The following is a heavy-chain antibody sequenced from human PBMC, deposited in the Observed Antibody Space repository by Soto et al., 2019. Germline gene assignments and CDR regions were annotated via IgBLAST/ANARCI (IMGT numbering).Heavy chain of an antibody. Sequence: QVHLVESGGVVVQPGRSLRLSCAASGFSFTNYIMHWVRKAPGKGLEWVAAILYDGSKTYYADSVKGRFTISRDSSKNTLYLQMNSLSDAETAVYSCAVVGADIWGQGTLVTVSS. CDR3: AVVGADI. CDR2: ILYDGSKT. J-gene: IGHJ4*02. D-gene: IGHD2-15*01. V-gene: IGHV3-30-3*01. CDR1: GFSFTNYI.